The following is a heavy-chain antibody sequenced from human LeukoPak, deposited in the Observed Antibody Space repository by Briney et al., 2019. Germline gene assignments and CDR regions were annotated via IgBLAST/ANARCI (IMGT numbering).Heavy chain of an antibody. J-gene: IGHJ4*02. CDR3: ARDPPSGYSSSWPASKDY. V-gene: IGHV3-23*01. CDR2: ISGSGGST. D-gene: IGHD6-13*01. Sequence: GALRLSCAASGFTFSSYAMSWVRQAPGKGLEWVSAISGSGGSTYYADSVKGRFTISRDNSKNTLYLQMNSLRAEDTAVYYCARDPPSGYSSSWPASKDYWGQGTLVTVSS. CDR1: GFTFSSYA.